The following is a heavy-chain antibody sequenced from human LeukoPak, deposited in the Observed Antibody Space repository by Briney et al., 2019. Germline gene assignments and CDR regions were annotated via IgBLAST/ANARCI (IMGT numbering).Heavy chain of an antibody. D-gene: IGHD6-13*01. CDR3: ARGRLSSWSPFDY. CDR2: IYYSGST. Sequence: SETLSLTCTVSGGSISSSSYYWGWIRQPPGKGLEWIGSIYYSGSTYYNPSLKSRVTISVDTSKNQFSLKLSSVTAADTAVYYCARGRLSSWSPFDYWGQGTLVTVSS. J-gene: IGHJ4*02. V-gene: IGHV4-39*07. CDR1: GGSISSSSYY.